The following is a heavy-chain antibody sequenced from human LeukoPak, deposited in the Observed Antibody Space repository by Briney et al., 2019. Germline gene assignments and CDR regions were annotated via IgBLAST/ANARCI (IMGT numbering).Heavy chain of an antibody. CDR2: ISGSGGSA. CDR3: ARGFIAAAGTVDY. Sequence: GGSLRLSCAASGFAFSSFAMNWVRQAPGKGLEWVSAISGSGGSAYYADSMKGRFTISRDNSKNTLYLQMNSLRAEDTAVYYCARGFIAAAGTVDYWGQGTLVTVSS. CDR1: GFAFSSFA. V-gene: IGHV3-23*01. J-gene: IGHJ4*02. D-gene: IGHD6-13*01.